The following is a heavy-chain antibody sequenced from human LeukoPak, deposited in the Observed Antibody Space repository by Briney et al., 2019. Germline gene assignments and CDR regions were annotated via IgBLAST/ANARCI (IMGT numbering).Heavy chain of an antibody. CDR1: GDSVSSNNTT. CDR3: ARDYSYGMEV. D-gene: IGHD4-11*01. CDR2: TYYRSKWDN. J-gene: IGHJ6*02. Sequence: SQTLSLTCAISGDSVSSNNTTWDWVRQSPSRGLEWLGRTYYRSKWDNDYATSVKSRITINPDTSKNQFSLQLYSVTPEDTAVYYCARDYSYGMEVWGQGTMVTVSS. V-gene: IGHV6-1*01.